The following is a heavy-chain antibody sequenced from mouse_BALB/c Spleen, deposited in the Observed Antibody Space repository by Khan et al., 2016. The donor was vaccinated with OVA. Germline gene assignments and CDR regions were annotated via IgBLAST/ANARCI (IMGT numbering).Heavy chain of an antibody. CDR1: GYSFTLYY. D-gene: IGHD2-12*01. CDR2: VNTNNGDT. J-gene: IGHJ3*01. CDR3: ARGYEFFPY. V-gene: IGHV1-26*01. Sequence: VQLKQSGPDLVKPGASVKISCKASGYSFTLYYMTWVRQSHGKSPEWIGRVNTNNGDTNYNQNFTGKAILTVDKSSNTANMELSSLKSEDSAGFYCARGYEFFPYWGQGTLVTVSA.